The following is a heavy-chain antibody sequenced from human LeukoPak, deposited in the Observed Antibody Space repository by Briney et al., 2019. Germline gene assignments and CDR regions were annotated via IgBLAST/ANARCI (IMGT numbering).Heavy chain of an antibody. V-gene: IGHV3-23*01. CDR2: ISGSGGST. D-gene: IGHD5-24*01. Sequence: GGSLRLSCGGSGFTFKSFSMHWVRQAPGKGLEWVSAISGSGGSTYYADSVKGRFTISRDNSKNTLYLQMNSLRAEDTAVYYCAKMSRDGYNSNNWYFDLWGRGTLVTVSS. J-gene: IGHJ2*01. CDR1: GFTFKSFS. CDR3: AKMSRDGYNSNNWYFDL.